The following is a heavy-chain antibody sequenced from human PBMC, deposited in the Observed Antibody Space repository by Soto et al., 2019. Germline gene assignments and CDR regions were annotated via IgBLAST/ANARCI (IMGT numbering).Heavy chain of an antibody. CDR3: ARGLGDIVVVPAARSKTGARRPFDY. CDR1: GGSFSGYY. V-gene: IGHV4-34*01. J-gene: IGHJ4*02. D-gene: IGHD2-2*01. CDR2: INHSGST. Sequence: SETLSLTCAVYGGSFSGYYWSWIRQPPGKGLEWIGEINHSGSTNYNPSLKSRVTISVDTSKNQFSLKLSSVTAADTAVYYCARGLGDIVVVPAARSKTGARRPFDYRGQGILVTVSS.